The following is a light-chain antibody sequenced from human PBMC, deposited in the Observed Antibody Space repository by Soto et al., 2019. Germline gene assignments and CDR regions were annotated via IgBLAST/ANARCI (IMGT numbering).Light chain of an antibody. V-gene: IGKV3-20*01. CDR3: QQYGSSPLT. Sequence: EIELTQSPVTLSLSPGERATLSCRASQSVSGSYLAWYQQKPGQAPRLLIYGASSRATGIPDRFSGSGSGTDFTLTISGMEPEAFAVYYCQQYGSSPLTFGRGTKVDIK. CDR1: QSVSGSY. CDR2: GAS. J-gene: IGKJ4*01.